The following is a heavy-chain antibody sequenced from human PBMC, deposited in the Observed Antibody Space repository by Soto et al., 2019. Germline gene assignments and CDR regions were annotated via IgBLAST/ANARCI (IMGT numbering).Heavy chain of an antibody. CDR1: GGSISSGGYY. CDR3: AREWWSGSLIGGSL. V-gene: IGHV4-61*08. CDR2: IYYSGST. D-gene: IGHD3-3*01. Sequence: SETLSLTCTVSGGSISSGGYYWSWIRQHPGKGLEWIGYIYYSGSTNYNPSLKSRVTISLDTSKNKFSLNLSFVTAADTAVYYCAREWWSGSLIGGSLGGEGTLVTVSS. J-gene: IGHJ4*02.